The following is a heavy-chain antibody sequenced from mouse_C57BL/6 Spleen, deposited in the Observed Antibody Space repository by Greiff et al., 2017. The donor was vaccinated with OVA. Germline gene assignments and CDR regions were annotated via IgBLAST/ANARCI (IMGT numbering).Heavy chain of an antibody. CDR1: GYAFTNYL. CDR2: INPGSGGT. CDR3: ARQAQATRGYFDY. D-gene: IGHD3-2*02. J-gene: IGHJ2*01. V-gene: IGHV1-54*01. Sequence: VKLMESGAELVRPGTSVKVSCKASGYAFTNYLIEWVKQRPGQGLEWIGVINPGSGGTNYNEKFKGKATLTADKSSSTAYMQLSSLTSEDSAVYFCARQAQATRGYFDYWGQGTTLTVSS.